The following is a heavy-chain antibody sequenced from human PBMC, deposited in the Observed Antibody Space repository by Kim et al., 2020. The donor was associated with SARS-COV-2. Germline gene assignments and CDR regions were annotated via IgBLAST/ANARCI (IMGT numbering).Heavy chain of an antibody. CDR1: GFTFSSYA. D-gene: IGHD3-22*01. CDR2: ISYDGSNK. CDR3: ARDPDLLGDTYYYDSHFDY. Sequence: GGSLRLSCAASGFTFSSYAMHWVRQAPGKGLEWVAVISYDGSNKYYADSVKGRFTISRDNSKNTLYLQMNSLRAEDTAVYYCARDPDLLGDTYYYDSHFDYWGQGTLVTVSS. J-gene: IGHJ4*02. V-gene: IGHV3-30*04.